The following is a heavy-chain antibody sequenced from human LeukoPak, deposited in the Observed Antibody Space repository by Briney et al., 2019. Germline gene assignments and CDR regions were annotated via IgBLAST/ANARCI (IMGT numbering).Heavy chain of an antibody. CDR2: INPNSGGT. CDR3: ARAGYSSYYFDS. D-gene: IGHD6-6*01. J-gene: IGHJ4*02. CDR1: GYXFTGYY. V-gene: IGHV1-2*02. Sequence: GASVKVSCKASGYXFTGYYIHWVRQAPGQGLEWMGWINPNSGGTNYAQKFQGRVTMTMDTSISTAYMELSRLRSDDTAVYYCARAGYSSYYFDSWGQGTLVTVSS.